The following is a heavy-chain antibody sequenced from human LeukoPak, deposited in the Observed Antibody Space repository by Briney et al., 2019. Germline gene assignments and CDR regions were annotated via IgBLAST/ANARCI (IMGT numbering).Heavy chain of an antibody. CDR3: AKDVSYYDILTGYYWKGDFDC. J-gene: IGHJ4*02. V-gene: IGHV3-23*01. CDR1: GFTFSSYA. Sequence: GGSLRLSCAASGFTFSSYAMSWVRQAPGKGLEWVSTISGSGGGGTTYYADSVKGRFTISRDNSKNTLYLQMNSLRADDTAVYYCAKDVSYYDILTGYYWKGDFDCWGQGTLVTVSS. D-gene: IGHD3-9*01. CDR2: ISGSGGGGTT.